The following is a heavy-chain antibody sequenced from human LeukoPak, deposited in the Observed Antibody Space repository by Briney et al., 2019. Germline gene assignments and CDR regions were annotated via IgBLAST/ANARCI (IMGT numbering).Heavy chain of an antibody. CDR1: GFTFSSYG. J-gene: IGHJ4*02. Sequence: GGSLRLSCAASGFTFSSYGMHWVRQAPGKGLEWVAFIRYDGSNKYYADSVKGRFTISRDNSKNTLYLQMNSLRAEDTAVYYCAKGEELEYSSSEIDYWGQGTLVTVSS. V-gene: IGHV3-30*02. CDR3: AKGEELEYSSSEIDY. D-gene: IGHD6-6*01. CDR2: IRYDGSNK.